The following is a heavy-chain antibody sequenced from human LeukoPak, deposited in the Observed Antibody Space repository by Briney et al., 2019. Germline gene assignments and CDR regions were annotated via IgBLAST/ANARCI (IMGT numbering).Heavy chain of an antibody. CDR1: GGSISSSSYY. J-gene: IGHJ4*02. CDR2: IYYSGST. V-gene: IGHV4-39*01. Sequence: SSETLSLTCTVSGGSISSSSYYWGWIRQPPGKGLEWIGSIYYSGSTYYNTSLKSRVTISVDTSKNQFSLKLSSVTAADTAVYYCARQPYCYDPIDYWGQGTLVPVSS. CDR3: ARQPYCYDPIDY. D-gene: IGHD3-22*01.